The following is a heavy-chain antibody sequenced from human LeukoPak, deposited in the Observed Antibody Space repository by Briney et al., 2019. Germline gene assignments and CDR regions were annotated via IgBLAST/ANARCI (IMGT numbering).Heavy chain of an antibody. Sequence: SETLSLTCTVSGGSISSYYWSWIRQPPGKGLEWIGYIYYSGSTNYNPSLKGRVTISVGTSKNQFSLKLSSVTAADTAVYYCARGGGLGYYYYYMDVWGKGTTVTVSS. V-gene: IGHV4-59*01. CDR3: ARGGGLGYYYYYMDV. D-gene: IGHD3/OR15-3a*01. CDR2: IYYSGST. J-gene: IGHJ6*03. CDR1: GGSISSYY.